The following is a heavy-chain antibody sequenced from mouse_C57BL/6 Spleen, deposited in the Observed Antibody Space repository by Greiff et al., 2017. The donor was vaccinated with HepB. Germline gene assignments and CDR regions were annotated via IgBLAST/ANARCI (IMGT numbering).Heavy chain of an antibody. J-gene: IGHJ3*01. Sequence: QVQLQQSGAELVRPGASVTLSCKASGYTFTDYEMHWVKQTPVHGLEWIGAIDPETGGTAYNQKFKGKAILTADKSSSTAYMELRSLTSEDSAVYYCTRDDGYAWFAYWGQVTLVTVSA. CDR1: GYTFTDYE. D-gene: IGHD2-3*01. CDR3: TRDDGYAWFAY. V-gene: IGHV1-15*01. CDR2: IDPETGGT.